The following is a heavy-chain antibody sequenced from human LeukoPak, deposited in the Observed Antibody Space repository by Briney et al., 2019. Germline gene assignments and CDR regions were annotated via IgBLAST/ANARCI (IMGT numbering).Heavy chain of an antibody. J-gene: IGHJ4*02. Sequence: ASVKVSCKASGYTFTGYYMHWVRQAPGQGLEWMGWINPNSGGTNYAQKFQGRVTMTRDTSISTAYMELSRLRSDDTAVYYCARDRVGNYGDYAPLFDYWGQGTLVTVSS. D-gene: IGHD4-17*01. CDR3: ARDRVGNYGDYAPLFDY. CDR2: INPNSGGT. CDR1: GYTFTGYY. V-gene: IGHV1-2*02.